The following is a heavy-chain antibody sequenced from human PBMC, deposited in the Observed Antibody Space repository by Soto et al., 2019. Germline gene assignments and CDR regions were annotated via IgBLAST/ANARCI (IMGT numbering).Heavy chain of an antibody. CDR3: ARDLGRFGEFFSGRDV. D-gene: IGHD3-10*01. V-gene: IGHV3-13*04. J-gene: IGHJ6*02. Sequence: PGGSLRLSCAASGFTFSSYDMHWVRQATGKGLEWVSAIGTAGDTYYPGSVKGRFTISRENAKNSLYLQMNSLRAGDTAVYYCARDLGRFGEFFSGRDVWGQGTTVTVSS. CDR1: GFTFSSYD. CDR2: IGTAGDT.